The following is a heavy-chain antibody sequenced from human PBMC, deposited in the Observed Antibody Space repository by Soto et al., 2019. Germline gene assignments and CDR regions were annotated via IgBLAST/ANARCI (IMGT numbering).Heavy chain of an antibody. CDR2: INAGNGNT. V-gene: IGHV1-3*01. CDR3: ARVSGISVAEV. J-gene: IGHJ4*02. D-gene: IGHD6-19*01. CDR1: GYTFTSYA. Sequence: QVQLVQSGAEVKKPGASVKVSCKASGYTFTSYAMHWVRQAPGQRLEWMGWINAGNGNTKYSQKFQGIVTITRDTSASTAYMELSSLRSEDTAVYYCARVSGISVAEVWGQGTLVTVSS.